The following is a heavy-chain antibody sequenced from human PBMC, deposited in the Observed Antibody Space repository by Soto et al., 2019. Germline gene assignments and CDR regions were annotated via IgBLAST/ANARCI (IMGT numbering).Heavy chain of an antibody. D-gene: IGHD3-22*01. CDR2: IKSKTDGGTT. J-gene: IGHJ4*02. CDR1: GFTFSNAW. Sequence: GSLRLSCAASGFTFSNAWMSWVRQAPGKGLEWVGRIKSKTDGGTTDYAAPVKGRFTISRDDSKNTLYLQMNSLRAEDTAVYYCAKRRVITKVDFDYWGQGTLVTVSS. V-gene: IGHV3-15*01. CDR3: AKRRVITKVDFDY.